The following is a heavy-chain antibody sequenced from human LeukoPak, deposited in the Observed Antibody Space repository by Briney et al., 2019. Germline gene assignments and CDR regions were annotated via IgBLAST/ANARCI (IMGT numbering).Heavy chain of an antibody. CDR2: ISGSGGST. Sequence: PGGSLRLSCAASGFTFSSYAMSWVRQAPGKGLEWVSAISGSGGSTYYADSVKGRFTISRDNSKNTLYLQMNSLRAEDTAVYYCARAIYYYDSSGYYDDAFDIWGQGTMVTVSS. CDR1: GFTFSSYA. J-gene: IGHJ3*02. V-gene: IGHV3-23*01. D-gene: IGHD3-22*01. CDR3: ARAIYYYDSSGYYDDAFDI.